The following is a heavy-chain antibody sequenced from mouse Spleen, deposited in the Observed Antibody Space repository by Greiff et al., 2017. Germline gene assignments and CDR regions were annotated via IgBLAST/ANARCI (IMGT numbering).Heavy chain of an antibody. D-gene: IGHD1-1*01. CDR1: GYTFTDHT. V-gene: IGHV1-78*01. CDR3: ARSRGYYYGSSSHFDY. J-gene: IGHJ2*01. Sequence: QVQLQQSDAELVKPGASVKISCKVSGYTFTDHTIHWMKQRPEQGLEWIGYIYPRDGSTKYNEKFKGKATLTADKSSSTAYMQLNSLTSEDSAVYFCARSRGYYYGSSSHFDYWGQGTTLTVSS. CDR2: IYPRDGST.